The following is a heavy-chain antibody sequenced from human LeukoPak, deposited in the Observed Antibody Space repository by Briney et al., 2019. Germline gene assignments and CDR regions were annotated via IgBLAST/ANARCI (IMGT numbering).Heavy chain of an antibody. Sequence: GGSLRLSCAASGFTFSSYSMNWVRRAPGKGLEWVSYISSSGSTIYYADSVKGRFTISRDNAKNSLYLQMNSLRAEDTAVYYCARVLLGELDLDVWGKGTTVTVSS. J-gene: IGHJ6*04. V-gene: IGHV3-48*04. D-gene: IGHD3-16*01. CDR2: ISSSGSTI. CDR3: ARVLLGELDLDV. CDR1: GFTFSSYS.